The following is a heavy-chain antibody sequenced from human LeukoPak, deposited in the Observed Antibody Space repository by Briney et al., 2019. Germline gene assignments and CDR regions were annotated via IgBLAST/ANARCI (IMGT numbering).Heavy chain of an antibody. CDR3: ARGGLGSPPIDY. CDR2: IYPGDSDT. D-gene: IGHD3/OR15-3a*01. V-gene: IGHV5-51*01. J-gene: IGHJ4*02. Sequence: ETLSLTCTVSGYSISSGYYWGWIRQPPGKGLEWIGIIYPGDSDTRYSPSFQGQVTISADKSISTAYLQWSSLKASDTAMYYCARGGLGSPPIDYWGQGTLVTVSS. CDR1: GYSISSGYY.